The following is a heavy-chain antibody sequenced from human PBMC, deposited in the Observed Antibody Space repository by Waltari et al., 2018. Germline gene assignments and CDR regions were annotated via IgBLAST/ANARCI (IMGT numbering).Heavy chain of an antibody. CDR3: ARGWGLRAFDF. D-gene: IGHD2-21*02. Sequence: QVDLVQSGAEMKKPGASVKVSCQASGYTFGSYGIHWVRQAPGQRLEWLGWINAGNGKTQSSQRFQDRLTLSRDRSAATAFMDLTSLTSEDTAVYYCARGWGLRAFDFWGQGTLVTVSP. J-gene: IGHJ4*02. V-gene: IGHV1-3*01. CDR1: GYTFGSYG. CDR2: INAGNGKT.